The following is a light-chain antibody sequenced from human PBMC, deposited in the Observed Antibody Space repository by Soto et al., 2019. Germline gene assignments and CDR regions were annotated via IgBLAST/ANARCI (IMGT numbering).Light chain of an antibody. CDR1: QTINSW. Sequence: DIQMTQSPSTLSASVGDRVTITGRASQTINSWLAWYQQKPGKAPKLLIYDAPNLESGVPSRFSGSGSGTEFTLTISSLQPDDFGTYYCQEYNSYTGAFGPGTKVDIK. CDR2: DAP. CDR3: QEYNSYTGA. J-gene: IGKJ1*01. V-gene: IGKV1-5*01.